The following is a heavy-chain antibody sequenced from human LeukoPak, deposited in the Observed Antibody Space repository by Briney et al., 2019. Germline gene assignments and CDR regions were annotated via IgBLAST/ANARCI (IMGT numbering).Heavy chain of an antibody. V-gene: IGHV4-34*01. J-gene: IGHJ6*02. CDR2: INHSGST. Sequence: SETLSLTCAVSGGSFSGYHWTWLRQPPGKGLEWIGEINHSGSTDYNPSLKSRVTISVDTSKNQFSLKLSSVTAADTAVYYCARTVQILRFLEWPRKNYYYYGMDVWGQGTTVTVSS. CDR3: ARTVQILRFLEWPRKNYYYYGMDV. D-gene: IGHD3-3*01. CDR1: GGSFSGYH.